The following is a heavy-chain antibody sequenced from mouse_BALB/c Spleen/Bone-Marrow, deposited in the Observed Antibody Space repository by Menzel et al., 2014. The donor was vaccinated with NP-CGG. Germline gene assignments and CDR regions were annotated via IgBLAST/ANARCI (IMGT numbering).Heavy chain of an antibody. D-gene: IGHD2-1*01. CDR3: ASGNYYYAMDY. J-gene: IGHJ4*01. V-gene: IGHV1S137*01. CDR1: GCTFTDYA. CDR2: ISTYYGDA. Sequence: VKLMESGAELVRPGVSVKISCKGSGCTFTDYAMHWVKQSHAKSLEWIGVISTYYGDASYNQKFKGKATMTVDKSSSTAYMELARLTSEDSAIYYCASGNYYYAMDYWGQGTPVTVS.